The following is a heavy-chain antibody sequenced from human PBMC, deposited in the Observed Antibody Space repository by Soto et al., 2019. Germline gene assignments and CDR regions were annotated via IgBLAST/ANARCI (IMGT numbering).Heavy chain of an antibody. CDR1: GYTFTSYG. D-gene: IGHD5-18*01. CDR2: ISAYNGNT. V-gene: IGHV1-18*04. CDR3: ARGIQLYHYGMDV. Sequence: QVQLVQSGAEVKKPGASVKVSCKASGYTFTSYGISWVRQAPGQGLEWMGWISAYNGNTNYAQKFQGRVTITADESTSTAYMELSSLRSEDTAVYYCARGIQLYHYGMDVWGQGTTVTVSS. J-gene: IGHJ6*02.